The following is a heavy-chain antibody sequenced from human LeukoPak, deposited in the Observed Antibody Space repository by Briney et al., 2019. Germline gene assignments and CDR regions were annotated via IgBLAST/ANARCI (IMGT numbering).Heavy chain of an antibody. CDR1: GLTFRNYG. J-gene: IGHJ4*02. CDR3: ARIWDGYSGSDY. Sequence: GGSLRLSCAASGLTFRNYGMHWVRQAPGKGLEWVAVIWYDGSNQYYVDSVKGRFTVSRDNAKNTLYLQMNSLRAEDTAVYYCARIWDGYSGSDYWGQGTLVTVSS. V-gene: IGHV3-33*01. D-gene: IGHD1-26*01. CDR2: IWYDGSNQ.